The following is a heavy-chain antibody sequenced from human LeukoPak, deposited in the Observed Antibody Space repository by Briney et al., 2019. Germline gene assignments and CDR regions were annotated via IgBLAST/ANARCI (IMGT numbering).Heavy chain of an antibody. CDR1: GGSFSGYY. CDR2: INHSGST. J-gene: IGHJ5*02. Sequence: SETLSLTCAVYGGSFSGYYWSWIRQPPGKGLEWIGEINHSGSTNYNPSLKSRVTISVDTSKNQFSLKLSSVTAADTAVYYCARQPQLLRHGFDPWGQGTLVTVSS. CDR3: ARQPQLLRHGFDP. V-gene: IGHV4-34*01. D-gene: IGHD2-2*01.